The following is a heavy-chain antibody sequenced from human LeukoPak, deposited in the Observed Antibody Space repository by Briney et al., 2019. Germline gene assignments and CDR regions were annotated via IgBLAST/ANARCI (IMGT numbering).Heavy chain of an antibody. J-gene: IGHJ1*01. CDR3: ARGPREYYYDSTGYYGFAEYFQY. CDR2: INPSGGST. D-gene: IGHD3-22*01. Sequence: ASVKVSCKASGYTCTSYYMHWVRQAPGQGLEWMGIINPSGGSTYYAQKFQGRVTMTRDMSTSTVYMELSSLRSEDTAVYYCARGPREYYYDSTGYYGFAEYFQYWGQGTLVTVSS. CDR1: GYTCTSYY. V-gene: IGHV1-46*01.